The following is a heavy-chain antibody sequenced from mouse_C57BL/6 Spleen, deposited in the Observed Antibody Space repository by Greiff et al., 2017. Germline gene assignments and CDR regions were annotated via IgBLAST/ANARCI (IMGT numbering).Heavy chain of an antibody. CDR2: INPNNGGT. D-gene: IGHD2-4*01. CDR1: GYTFTDYN. Sequence: VQLQQSGPELVKPGASVKIPCKASGYTFTDYNMDWVKQSHGKSLEWIGDINPNNGGTIYNQKFKGKATLTVDKSSSTAYMALRSLTSEDTAVYYCARGATMITTRYYWYFDVWGTGTTVTVSS. V-gene: IGHV1-18*01. J-gene: IGHJ1*03. CDR3: ARGATMITTRYYWYFDV.